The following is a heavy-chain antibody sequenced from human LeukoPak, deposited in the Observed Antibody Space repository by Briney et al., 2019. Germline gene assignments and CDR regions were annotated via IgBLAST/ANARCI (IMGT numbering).Heavy chain of an antibody. V-gene: IGHV3-66*01. D-gene: IGHD2-15*01. CDR1: GFTVSSNY. CDR3: ARACSGGSCYDPSFDY. Sequence: GGSLRLSCAASGFTVSSNYMSWGRQAPGKGLEWVSVIYSGGSTYYADSVKGRFTISRDNSKNTLYLQMNSLRAEDTAVYYCARACSGGSCYDPSFDYWGQGTLVTVSS. CDR2: IYSGGST. J-gene: IGHJ4*02.